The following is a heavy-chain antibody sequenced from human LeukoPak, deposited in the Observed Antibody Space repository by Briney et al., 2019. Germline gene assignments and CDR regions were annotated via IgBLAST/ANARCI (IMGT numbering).Heavy chain of an antibody. Sequence: PSETLSLTCAVYGGSFSGYYWSWIRRPPGKGLEWIGEISHSGSTNYNPSLKSRVTISVDTSKNQFSLKLSSVTAADTAVYYCARRDIWGQGTLVTVSS. V-gene: IGHV4-34*01. CDR1: GGSFSGYY. CDR2: ISHSGST. J-gene: IGHJ4*02. CDR3: ARRDI.